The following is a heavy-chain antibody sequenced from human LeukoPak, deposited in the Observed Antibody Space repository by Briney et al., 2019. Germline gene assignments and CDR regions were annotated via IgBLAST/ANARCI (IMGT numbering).Heavy chain of an antibody. CDR1: GFTFTSSA. D-gene: IGHD2-15*01. J-gene: IGHJ5*02. CDR2: IVVGSGNT. V-gene: IGHV1-58*02. Sequence: ASVKVSCKASGFTFTSSAMQWVRQARGQRLEWIGWIVVGSGNTNYAQKFQERVTITRDMSTSTAYMELSSLRSEDTAVCYCATSGEYLYNWFEPWGQGTLVTVSS. CDR3: ATSGEYLYNWFEP.